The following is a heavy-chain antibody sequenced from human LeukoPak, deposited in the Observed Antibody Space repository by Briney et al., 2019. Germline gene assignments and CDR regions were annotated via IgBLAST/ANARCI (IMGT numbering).Heavy chain of an antibody. J-gene: IGHJ3*02. CDR2: ISYEGSNK. CDR3: AKEDGARSGWYCAFDI. V-gene: IGHV3-30*18. Sequence: GGSLRLSCAASGFTFIIYWMHWVRQAPGKGLEWGAVISYEGSNKYYADSVKGRFTISRDNSKNTLYMQMNSLRAEDTAVYYCAKEDGARSGWYCAFDIWGQGTMVTVSS. D-gene: IGHD6-19*01. CDR1: GFTFIIYW.